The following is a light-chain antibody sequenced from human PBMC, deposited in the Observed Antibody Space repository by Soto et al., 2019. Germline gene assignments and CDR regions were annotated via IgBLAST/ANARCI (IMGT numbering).Light chain of an antibody. CDR2: DVS. CDR3: QHHDVAPYT. CDR1: HHVNKY. J-gene: IGKJ2*01. V-gene: IGKV1-33*01. Sequence: DIQMTQSPSSLSASVGDRVSITCQASHHVNKYLTWYQQKPGKAPNLLIYDVSKLKTGVASRFSGSGSGTQFTLTITNLQPEDFATYYCQHHDVAPYTFGQVTRLDIK.